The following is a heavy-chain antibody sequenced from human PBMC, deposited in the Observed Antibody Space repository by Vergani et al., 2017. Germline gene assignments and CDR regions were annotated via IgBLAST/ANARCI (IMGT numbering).Heavy chain of an antibody. CDR2: IYSGGST. CDR3: ARDTTSPEYSTESGGFDP. Sequence: EVQLVETGGGLIQPGGSLRLSCAASGFTVSSNYMSWVRQAPGKGLEWVSVIYSGGSTYYADSVKGRFTISRDNSKNTLYLQMNSLRAEDTAVYYCARDTTSPEYSTESGGFDPWGQGTLVTVSS. CDR1: GFTVSSNY. D-gene: IGHD6-6*01. J-gene: IGHJ5*02. V-gene: IGHV3-53*02.